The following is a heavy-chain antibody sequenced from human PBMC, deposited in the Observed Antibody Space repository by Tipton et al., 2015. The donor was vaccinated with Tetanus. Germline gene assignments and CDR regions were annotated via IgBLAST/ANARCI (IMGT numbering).Heavy chain of an antibody. D-gene: IGHD5-24*01. V-gene: IGHV3-74*01. CDR2: ISPDGRST. CDR3: ARGRDGFHGYFDY. J-gene: IGHJ4*02. Sequence: SLRLSCVGSGFTFSDYSINWVRQAPGRGLEWVSRISPDGRSTSNADSVKGRFTISRDNAKNTLYVQMNSLRAEDTGVYYCARGRDGFHGYFDYWGQGALVTVSS. CDR1: GFTFSDYS.